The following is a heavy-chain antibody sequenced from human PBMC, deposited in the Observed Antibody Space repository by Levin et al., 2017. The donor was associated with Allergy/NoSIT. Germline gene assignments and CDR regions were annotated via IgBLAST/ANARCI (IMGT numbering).Heavy chain of an antibody. V-gene: IGHV3-23*01. D-gene: IGHD6-19*01. CDR1: GFTFSSYA. Sequence: GGSLRLSCAASGFTFSSYAMSWVRQAPGKGLEWVSAISGSGGSTYYADSVKGRFTISRDNSKNTLYLQMNSLRAEDTAVYYCARGGQQWLGQGYFDYWGQGTLVTVSS. CDR3: ARGGQQWLGQGYFDY. J-gene: IGHJ4*02. CDR2: ISGSGGST.